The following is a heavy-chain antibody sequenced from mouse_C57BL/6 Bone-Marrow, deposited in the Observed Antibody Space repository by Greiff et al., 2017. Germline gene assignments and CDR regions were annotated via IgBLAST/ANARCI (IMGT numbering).Heavy chain of an antibody. V-gene: IGHV1-83*01. Sequence: VQLQQSGPELVKPGASVKMSCKASGYTFTDYYMHWVKQKPGKGLEWIGEIYPGSGNTYYNEKFKGKATLTADTSSSPAYMQLSSLTSEDSAVYFCARSTVVATDYFDYWGQGTTLTVSS. CDR1: YTFTDYYM. J-gene: IGHJ2*01. CDR2: YPGSGNTY. D-gene: IGHD1-1*01. CDR3: RSTVVATDYFDY.